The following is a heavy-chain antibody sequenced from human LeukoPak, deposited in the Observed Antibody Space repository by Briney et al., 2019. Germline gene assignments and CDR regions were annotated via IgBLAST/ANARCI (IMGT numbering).Heavy chain of an antibody. V-gene: IGHV3-33*06. D-gene: IGHD5-18*01. J-gene: IGHJ4*02. CDR2: IWYDGSNK. CDR3: AKDRDTAMEIDY. Sequence: PGGSLRLSCAASGFIFSTYGMHWARQAPGKGLEWVAVIWYDGSNKYYADSVKGRFTISRDNSKNTLYLQMNSLRAEDTAVYYCAKDRDTAMEIDYWGQGTLVTVSS. CDR1: GFIFSTYG.